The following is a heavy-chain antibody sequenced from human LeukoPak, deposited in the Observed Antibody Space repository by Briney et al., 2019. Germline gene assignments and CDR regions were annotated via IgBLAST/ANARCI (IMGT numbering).Heavy chain of an antibody. CDR1: GYRFTGYY. J-gene: IGHJ4*02. V-gene: IGHV1-2*02. Sequence: ASVKVSCKASGYRFTGYYLHWVRQTPGQGLEWMGWINPDSGNTNYAQKFLGRVTVTRDTSINTLYMELSSLRSDDTAFYYCARFPEYNSGSGGFDYWGQGTLVTVSS. CDR3: ARFPEYNSGSGGFDY. D-gene: IGHD3-10*01. CDR2: INPDSGNT.